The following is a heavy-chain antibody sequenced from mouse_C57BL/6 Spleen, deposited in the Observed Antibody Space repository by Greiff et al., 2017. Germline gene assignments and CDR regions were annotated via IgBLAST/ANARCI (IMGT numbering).Heavy chain of an antibody. CDR1: GYTFTGYW. V-gene: IGHV1-9*01. J-gene: IGHJ3*01. Sequence: QVQLQQSGAELMKPGASVKLSCKATGYTFTGYWIEWVKQRPGHGLEWIGEILPGSGSTNYNEKFKGKATFTADTSSNTAYMQLSSLPTEDSAIXYCSWGGCERGFAYWGQGTLVTVSA. CDR2: ILPGSGST. CDR3: SWGGCERGFAY.